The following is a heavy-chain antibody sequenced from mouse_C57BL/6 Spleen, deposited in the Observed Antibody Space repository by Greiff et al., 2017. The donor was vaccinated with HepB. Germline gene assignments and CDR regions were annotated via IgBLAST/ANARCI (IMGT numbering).Heavy chain of an antibody. CDR3: ARQVGDWYFDV. CDR2: ISNLAYSI. Sequence: EVQGVESGGGLVQPGGSLKLSCAASGFTFSDYGMAWVRQAPRKGPEWVAFISNLAYSIYYADTVTGRFTISRENAKNTLYLEMSSLRSEDTAMYYCARQVGDWYFDVWGTGTTVTVSS. V-gene: IGHV5-15*01. D-gene: IGHD1-3*01. J-gene: IGHJ1*03. CDR1: GFTFSDYG.